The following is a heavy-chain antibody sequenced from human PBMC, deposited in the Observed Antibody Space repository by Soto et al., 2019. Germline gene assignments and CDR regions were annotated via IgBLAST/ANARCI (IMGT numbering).Heavy chain of an antibody. J-gene: IGHJ5*02. Sequence: QVQLVESGGGVVKPGRSLRLSCAASGFTFSRYGMHWVRQDPGQGLEWVAVISYDRSNKYYADSVKGRFTISKDNSKDTLYLQMNSLRAEDTAVYYCAKGRPVSVTWSLGWFDPWVQGTLVTVSS. CDR1: GFTFSRYG. CDR3: AKGRPVSVTWSLGWFDP. CDR2: ISYDRSNK. D-gene: IGHD4-4*01. V-gene: IGHV3-30*18.